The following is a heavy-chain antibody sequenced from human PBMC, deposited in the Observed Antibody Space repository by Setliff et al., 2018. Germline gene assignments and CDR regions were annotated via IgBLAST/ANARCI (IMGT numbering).Heavy chain of an antibody. CDR1: GGSISNYY. CDR3: ARHKGIKKEFIRLTWFDP. Sequence: SETLSLTCTVSGGSISNYYWSWVRQTPGNGLEWIAYIFPTAGAIYNPSLKSRVTVSMDTSKNQYSLKMTSMTAADTAVYYCARHKGIKKEFIRLTWFDPWGQGTPVTVSS. V-gene: IGHV4-59*08. D-gene: IGHD3-10*01. J-gene: IGHJ5*02. CDR2: IFPTAGA.